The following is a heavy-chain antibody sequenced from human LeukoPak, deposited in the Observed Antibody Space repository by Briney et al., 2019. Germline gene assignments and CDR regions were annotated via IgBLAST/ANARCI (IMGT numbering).Heavy chain of an antibody. D-gene: IGHD1-26*01. CDR3: AKRGGSYFDY. V-gene: IGHV3-30*18. J-gene: IGHJ4*02. CDR1: GFTFSSSG. Sequence: GGSLRLSCAAAGFTFSSSGMHWVRQAPGKGLEWLAVISNDGSNKYYADSVKGRFTISRDNPKNTLYLEMNSLRAEDTAVYYCAKRGGSYFDYWGQGTLVTVSS. CDR2: ISNDGSNK.